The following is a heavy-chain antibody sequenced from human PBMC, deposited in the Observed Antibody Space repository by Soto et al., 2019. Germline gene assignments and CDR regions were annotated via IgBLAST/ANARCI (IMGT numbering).Heavy chain of an antibody. Sequence: QVQLQESGPGLVKPSQTLSLTCTVSGGSISSGDYYWSWIRQPPGKGLEWIGYIYYSGSTYYNPSLKIRVNISLDTSKNQFSLKLSSVTAADTAVYYCARVGSSMAVRPFDYWGQGTLVTVSS. CDR3: ARVGSSMAVRPFDY. CDR2: IYYSGST. D-gene: IGHD6-6*01. V-gene: IGHV4-30-4*01. CDR1: GGSISSGDYY. J-gene: IGHJ4*02.